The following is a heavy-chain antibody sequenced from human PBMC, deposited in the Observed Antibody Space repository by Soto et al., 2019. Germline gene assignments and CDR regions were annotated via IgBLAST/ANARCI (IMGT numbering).Heavy chain of an antibody. CDR3: ARRGGPVDTAMAGDY. CDR1: GYSFTSYW. J-gene: IGHJ4*02. Sequence: GESLKISCQGSGYSFTSYWIGWVRQMPGKGLEWMGIIYPSDSRVTYNPSFQGQVTISADKSITTAYLEWHSLKASDSAIYYCARRGGPVDTAMAGDYWGQGTLVTVSS. CDR2: IYPSDSRV. D-gene: IGHD5-18*01. V-gene: IGHV5-51*01.